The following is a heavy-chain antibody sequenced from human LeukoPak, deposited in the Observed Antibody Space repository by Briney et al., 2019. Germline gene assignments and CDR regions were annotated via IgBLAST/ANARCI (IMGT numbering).Heavy chain of an antibody. Sequence: GGSLRLSCGASGFTFSSYGMSWVRQAPGKGLKWVSAISGSGGSTYYADSVKGRFTISRDNSKNTLSLQMNSLRAEDTAIYYCAKTPIAVRIFGDDYWGQGTLVTVSS. D-gene: IGHD3-3*01. V-gene: IGHV3-23*01. CDR1: GFTFSSYG. CDR2: ISGSGGST. CDR3: AKTPIAVRIFGDDY. J-gene: IGHJ4*02.